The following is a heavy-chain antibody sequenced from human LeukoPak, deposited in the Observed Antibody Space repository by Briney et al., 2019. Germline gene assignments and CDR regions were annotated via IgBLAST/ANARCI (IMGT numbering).Heavy chain of an antibody. V-gene: IGHV1-8*01. CDR2: MNPNSGNT. J-gene: IGHJ3*02. CDR1: GYTFTSYD. D-gene: IGHD1-26*01. CDR3: ASGATRSAFDI. Sequence: ASVKVSCKASGYTFTSYDINWVRQATGQGLEWMGWMNPNSGNTGYAQKFQGRVTMTRDMSTSTVYMELSSLRSEDTALYFCASGATRSAFDIWGQGTMVTVPS.